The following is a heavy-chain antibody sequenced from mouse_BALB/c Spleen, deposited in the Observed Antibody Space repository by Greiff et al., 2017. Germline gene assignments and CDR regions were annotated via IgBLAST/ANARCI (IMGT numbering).Heavy chain of an antibody. V-gene: IGHV5-17*02. Sequence: EVKLVESGGGLVQPGVSRKLSCAASGFTFSSFGMHWVRQAPEKGLEWVAYISSGSSTIYYADTVKGRFTISRDNPKNTLFLQMTSLRSEDTAMYYCARGVRGDDYAMDYWGQGTSVTVSS. CDR1: GFTFSSFG. CDR2: ISSGSSTI. J-gene: IGHJ4*01. CDR3: ARGVRGDDYAMDY. D-gene: IGHD2-14*01.